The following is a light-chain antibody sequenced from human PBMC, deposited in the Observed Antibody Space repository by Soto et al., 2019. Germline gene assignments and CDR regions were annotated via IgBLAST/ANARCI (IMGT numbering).Light chain of an antibody. J-gene: IGLJ3*02. Sequence: QSALTQPPSVSGSPGQSVTISCTGASSDVGRCDYVSWYQQHPGKAPKLLIYEVTNRPSGVSDRFSGSKSGNTASLSISGLQAEDEADYYCSSYSSSSSLRVFGGGTKLTVL. CDR2: EVT. CDR3: SSYSSSSSLRV. V-gene: IGLV2-14*01. CDR1: SSDVGRCDY.